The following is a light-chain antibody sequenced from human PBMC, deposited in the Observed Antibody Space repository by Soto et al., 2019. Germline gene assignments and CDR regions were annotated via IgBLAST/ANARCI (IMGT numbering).Light chain of an antibody. Sequence: DIQMTQSPSTLSASVGDRVTITCRASQSISSWLAWYQQKPGKAPKLLIYKASSLESGVPSRFSGSGSGTEFTLTISSLQPDDFATYSCHQYSSPPWTFGQGTEVESK. CDR3: HQYSSPPWT. V-gene: IGKV1-5*03. CDR2: KAS. CDR1: QSISSW. J-gene: IGKJ1*01.